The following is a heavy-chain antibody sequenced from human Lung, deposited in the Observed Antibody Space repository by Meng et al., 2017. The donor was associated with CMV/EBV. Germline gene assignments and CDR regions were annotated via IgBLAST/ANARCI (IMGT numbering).Heavy chain of an antibody. CDR1: GYTFTGYY. CDR2: INPNSGGT. D-gene: IGHD1-26*01. J-gene: IGHJ3*02. Sequence: ASVXVSCKASGYTFTGYYIHWVRQAPGQGLEWMGSINPNSGGTKYAQKFQGRVTLTRDMSISTVYMELSRLKTDDTAVYYCARRQWDLRNALDIWGQGTEVTVSS. V-gene: IGHV1-2*02. CDR3: ARRQWDLRNALDI.